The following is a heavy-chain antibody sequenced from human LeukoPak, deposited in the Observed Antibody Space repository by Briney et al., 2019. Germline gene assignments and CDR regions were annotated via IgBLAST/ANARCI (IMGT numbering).Heavy chain of an antibody. CDR2: INSDGSST. D-gene: IGHD3-9*01. Sequence: GGSLRLSCAASGFTFSSYWMHWVRQAPGKGLVWVSRINSDGSSTSYADSVKGRFTISRDNAKNTLYLQMNSLRAEDTAVYYCARARWSYYDILTGYNPFDYWGQGTLVTVSS. J-gene: IGHJ4*02. CDR1: GFTFSSYW. V-gene: IGHV3-74*01. CDR3: ARARWSYYDILTGYNPFDY.